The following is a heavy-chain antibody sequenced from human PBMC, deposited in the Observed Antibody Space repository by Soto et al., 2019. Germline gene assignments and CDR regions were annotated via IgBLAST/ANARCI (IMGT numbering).Heavy chain of an antibody. D-gene: IGHD6-19*01. Sequence: GGSLRLSCTASAFTFNTYSMNWVRQAPGKGLEWVSSISSSSRYIYYTDSVKGRFTVSRDNAKNSLYLQMNSLRAEDTAVYYCARDLAAVPGTFASWGQGTLVTVSS. CDR2: ISSSSRYI. CDR3: ARDLAAVPGTFAS. V-gene: IGHV3-21*06. CDR1: AFTFNTYS. J-gene: IGHJ4*02.